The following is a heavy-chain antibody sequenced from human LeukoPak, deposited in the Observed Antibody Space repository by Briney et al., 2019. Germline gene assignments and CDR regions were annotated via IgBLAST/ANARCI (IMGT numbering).Heavy chain of an antibody. V-gene: IGHV4-59*08. CDR3: ARSTVEPGRAFDI. CDR2: IYYSGST. J-gene: IGHJ3*02. D-gene: IGHD4-23*01. Sequence: SETLSLTCTVSGGSISSYYWSWIRQPPGKGLEWIGYIYYSGSTNYNPSLKSRVTISVDTSKNQFSLKLSSVTAADTAVYYCARSTVEPGRAFDIWGQGTMVTVSS. CDR1: GGSISSYY.